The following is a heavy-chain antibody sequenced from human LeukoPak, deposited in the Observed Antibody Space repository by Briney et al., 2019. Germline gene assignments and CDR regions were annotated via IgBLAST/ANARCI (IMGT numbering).Heavy chain of an antibody. J-gene: IGHJ4*02. V-gene: IGHV3-74*01. D-gene: IGHD4-23*01. CDR3: ARGRPHGNDY. CDR1: GFTFSSSW. Sequence: GGSLRLSCAVPGFTFSSSWMHWVRQAPGKGLVWVSRIASDGSSTTYADSVKGRFSISRDNAKNTLYLQMNSLRVEDTAVYYCARGRPHGNDYWGQGTLVTVSS. CDR2: IASDGSST.